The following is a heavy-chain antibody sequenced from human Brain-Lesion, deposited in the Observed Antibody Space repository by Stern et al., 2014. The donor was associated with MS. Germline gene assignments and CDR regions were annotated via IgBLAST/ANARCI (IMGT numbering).Heavy chain of an antibody. J-gene: IGHJ5*02. V-gene: IGHV4-39*01. CDR3: AGEEDIRYCSGGSCTGNWFDP. Sequence: VQLLESGPGLVKPSETLSLTCTVAGGSVSSTSYAWAWIRQPPGKGLEWIGTLYYSGNTYYSPSLKSRLTISLDPSKHQFSLPRRLVTAADTAVYYCAGEEDIRYCSGGSCTGNWFDPWGQGTLVTVSS. D-gene: IGHD2-15*01. CDR2: LYYSGNT. CDR1: GGSVSSTSYA.